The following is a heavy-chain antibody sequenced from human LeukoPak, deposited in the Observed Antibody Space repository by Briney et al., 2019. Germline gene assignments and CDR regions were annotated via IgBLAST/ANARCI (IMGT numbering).Heavy chain of an antibody. CDR2: ITSDGTDT. V-gene: IGHV3-74*01. CDR1: GFTFSNYW. J-gene: IGHJ5*02. CDR3: ARGLGTATPLDP. Sequence: GGSLRLSCAASGFTFSNYWMHWVRQAPGKGPGWVSRITSDGTDTGYAASVKGRFTMSRDNAKNTVYLQMNSLSAEDTGVYYCARGLGTATPLDPWGQGTLVSVSS. D-gene: IGHD1-1*01.